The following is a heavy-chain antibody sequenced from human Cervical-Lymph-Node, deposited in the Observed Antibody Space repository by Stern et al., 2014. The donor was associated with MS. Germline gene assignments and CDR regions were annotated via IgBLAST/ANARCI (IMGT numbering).Heavy chain of an antibody. Sequence: EMQLVESGGGLVQPGGSLRLSCAASGFTFSSYWMSWVRQAPGKGLEWVANIKQDGSEKYYVDSVKGRFTISRDNAKNSLYLQMNSLRAEDTAVYYCARDRAGELRYFDYWGQGTLVTVSS. CDR3: ARDRAGELRYFDY. CDR1: GFTFSSYW. J-gene: IGHJ4*02. CDR2: IKQDGSEK. V-gene: IGHV3-7*01. D-gene: IGHD1-26*01.